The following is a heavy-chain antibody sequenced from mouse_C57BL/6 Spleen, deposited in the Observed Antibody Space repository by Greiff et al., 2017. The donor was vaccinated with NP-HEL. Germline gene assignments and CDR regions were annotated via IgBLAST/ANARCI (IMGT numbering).Heavy chain of an antibody. Sequence: QVQLKESGAELVKPGASVKLSCKASGYTFTEYTIHWVKQRSGQGLEWIGWFYPGSGSIKYNENFKDKATLTADNSSSTVYMELSRWTSEDSAVYFCARHEAGGNYDYAMDYWGQGTSVTVSS. CDR3: ARHEAGGNYDYAMDY. CDR2: FYPGSGSI. J-gene: IGHJ4*01. CDR1: GYTFTEYT. D-gene: IGHD2-1*01. V-gene: IGHV1-62-2*01.